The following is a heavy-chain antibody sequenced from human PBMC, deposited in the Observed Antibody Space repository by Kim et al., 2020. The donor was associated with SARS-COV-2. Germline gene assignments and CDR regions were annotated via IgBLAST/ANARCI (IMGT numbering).Heavy chain of an antibody. D-gene: IGHD2-21*02. J-gene: IGHJ4*02. Sequence: SETLSLTCAVYGGSFSGYYWSWIRQPPGKGLEWIGEINHSGSTNYNPSLKSRVTISVDTSKNQFSLKLSSVTAADTAVYYCARGLPTIVVVTAIPYFDYWGQGTLVTVSS. CDR3: ARGLPTIVVVTAIPYFDY. CDR2: INHSGST. CDR1: GGSFSGYY. V-gene: IGHV4-34*01.